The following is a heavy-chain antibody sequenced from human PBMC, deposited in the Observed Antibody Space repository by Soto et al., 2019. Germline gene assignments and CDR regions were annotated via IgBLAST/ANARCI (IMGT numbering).Heavy chain of an antibody. J-gene: IGHJ1*01. CDR1: GFSLSTSGVG. CDR2: IYWDDDK. V-gene: IGHV2-5*02. D-gene: IGHD4-17*01. CDR3: AHIPSPTVTTSAEYFQH. Sequence: QITLRESGPTLLKPTQTLTLTCTFSGFSLSTSGVGVSWIRQPPGKALEWLALIYWDDDKRYSPSLKSRLTSTKDTSKNQVVLTMTNVDPVDTATYYCAHIPSPTVTTSAEYFQHWGQGTLVTVSS.